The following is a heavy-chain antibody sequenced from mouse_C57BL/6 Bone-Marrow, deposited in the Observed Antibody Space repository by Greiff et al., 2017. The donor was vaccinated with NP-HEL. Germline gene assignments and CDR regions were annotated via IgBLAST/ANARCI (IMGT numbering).Heavy chain of an antibody. CDR3: ARSGWLLQEWYFDV. J-gene: IGHJ1*03. CDR2: IHPNGGST. CDR1: GYTFTSYW. V-gene: IGHV1-64*01. D-gene: IGHD2-3*01. Sequence: QVQLQQPGAELVKPGASVKLSCKASGYTFTSYWMHWVKQRPGQGLEWIGMIHPNGGSTNYNEKFKSKATLTVDKSSSTAYMQLSSLTSEDSAVYYCARSGWLLQEWYFDVWGTGTTVTVSS.